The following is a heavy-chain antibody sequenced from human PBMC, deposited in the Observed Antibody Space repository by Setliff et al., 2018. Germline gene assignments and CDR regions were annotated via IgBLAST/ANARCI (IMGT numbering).Heavy chain of an antibody. CDR3: RQAVVGRDVFDI. CDR1: GESFDTYY. CDR2: INQSGSG. D-gene: IGHD1-1*01. Sequence: SETLSLTCNVYGESFDTYYWSWIRQPPGKGLEWFGEINQSGSGDYNPSFKGRVTISVDTSKKQFSLTLTSVTAADTALYYCRQAVVGRDVFDIWGQGTVVTVSS. J-gene: IGHJ3*02. V-gene: IGHV4-34*01.